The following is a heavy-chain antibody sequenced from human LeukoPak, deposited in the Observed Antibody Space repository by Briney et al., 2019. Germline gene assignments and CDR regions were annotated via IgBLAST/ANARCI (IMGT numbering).Heavy chain of an antibody. CDR3: ARDLTSYYYDNNGAFDF. D-gene: IGHD3-22*01. CDR2: INPNSGGT. J-gene: IGHJ4*02. Sequence: ASVKVSCKASGYTFTGYYMHWVRQAPGQGLEWMGWINPNSGGTNYAQKFRGRVTMTRDTSISTAYMELSRLRSDDTAVYYCARDLTSYYYDNNGAFDFWGQGTLVTVSS. V-gene: IGHV1-2*02. CDR1: GYTFTGYY.